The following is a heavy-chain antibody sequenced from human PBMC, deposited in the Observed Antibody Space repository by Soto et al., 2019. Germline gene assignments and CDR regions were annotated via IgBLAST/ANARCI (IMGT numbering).Heavy chain of an antibody. V-gene: IGHV5-10-1*01. CDR2: IDPSDSYT. D-gene: IGHD3-22*01. CDR1: GYSFTSYW. CDR3: ARLGSGYYVEGYYFDY. J-gene: IGHJ4*02. Sequence: GESLKISCKGSGYSFTSYWISWVRQMPGKGLEWVGRIDPSDSYTNYSPSFQGHVTISADKSISTAYLQWSSLKASDTAMYYCARLGSGYYVEGYYFDYWGQGTLVTVSS.